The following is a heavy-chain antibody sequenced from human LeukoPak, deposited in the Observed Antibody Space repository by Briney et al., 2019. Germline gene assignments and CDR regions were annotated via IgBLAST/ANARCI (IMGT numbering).Heavy chain of an antibody. CDR1: GGSISSGGSY. D-gene: IGHD3-9*01. CDR2: IYYSVST. CDR3: ARDHFDGLGKFDP. J-gene: IGHJ5*02. V-gene: IGHV4-31*03. Sequence: SQTLSLTCTVSGGSISSGGSYWSWIRQHPGKGLEGNGYIYYSVSTYYNPSLKSRVTISVDTSKNQFSLKLSSVTVADTAVYYCARDHFDGLGKFDPWGQGTLVTVSS.